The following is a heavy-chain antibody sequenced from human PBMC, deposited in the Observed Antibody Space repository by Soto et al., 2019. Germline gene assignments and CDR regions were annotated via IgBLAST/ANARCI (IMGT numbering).Heavy chain of an antibody. D-gene: IGHD6-13*01. V-gene: IGHV3-43D*04. CDR2: TSWDGGST. CDR1: GFTFDDYA. Sequence: GGSLRLSCAASGFTFDDYAMHWVRQAPGKGLEWVSLTSWDGGSTYYADSVKGRFTISRDNSKNSLYLQMNSLRAEDTALYYCAKARIAAHYYYYYYGMDVWGQGTTVTVSS. CDR3: AKARIAAHYYYYYYGMDV. J-gene: IGHJ6*02.